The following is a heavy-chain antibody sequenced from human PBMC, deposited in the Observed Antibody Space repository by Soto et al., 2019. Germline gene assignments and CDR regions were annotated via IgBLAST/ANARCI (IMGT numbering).Heavy chain of an antibody. CDR2: FIPIFGTA. CDR1: GGTFSSYA. Sequence: QVQLVQSGAEVKKPGSSVKVSCKASGGTFSSYAISWVRQAPGQGLEWVGGFIPIFGTANYAQKFQGRVTITADESTSTAYMELSSLRSEDTAVYYWARGVSYYGSGSVRHGMDVWGQGTTVTVSS. J-gene: IGHJ6*02. V-gene: IGHV1-69*01. D-gene: IGHD3-10*01. CDR3: ARGVSYYGSGSVRHGMDV.